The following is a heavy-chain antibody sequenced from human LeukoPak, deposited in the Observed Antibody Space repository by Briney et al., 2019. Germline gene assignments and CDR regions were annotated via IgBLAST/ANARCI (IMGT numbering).Heavy chain of an antibody. CDR3: ARDPSYATVAGAEGG. J-gene: IGHJ4*02. V-gene: IGHV4-4*07. D-gene: IGHD6-19*01. Sequence: KPSETLSLTCTGSGGSISSYYWSWIRQPAGKGLEWIGHISTSGSTNYNPSLKSRVTMSLDTSKNQFSLKLSSVTAADTAVYFCARDPSYATVAGAEGGGGQGTLVTVSS. CDR1: GGSISSYY. CDR2: ISTSGST.